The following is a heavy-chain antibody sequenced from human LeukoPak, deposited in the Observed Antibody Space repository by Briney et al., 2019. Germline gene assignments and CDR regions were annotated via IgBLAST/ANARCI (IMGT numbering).Heavy chain of an antibody. CDR1: GGSISSYY. J-gene: IGHJ4*02. V-gene: IGHV4-59*08. CDR3: ARLGAGVDY. Sequence: SETLSLTCTVSGGSISSYYWSWIRQPPGTGREWIGYIYYSGSTNYNPSLKSRVTISVDTSKNQFSLKLSSVTAADTAVYYCARLGAGVDYWGQGTLVTVSS. CDR2: IYYSGST. D-gene: IGHD6-13*01.